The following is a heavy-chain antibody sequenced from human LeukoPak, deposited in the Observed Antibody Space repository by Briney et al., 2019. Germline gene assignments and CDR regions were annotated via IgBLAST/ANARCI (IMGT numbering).Heavy chain of an antibody. J-gene: IGHJ3*02. D-gene: IGHD3-10*01. V-gene: IGHV3-23*01. CDR1: GFTFSSYA. CDR3: AYGSGTFLNVFDI. CDR2: ISGSGGST. Sequence: GGSLRLSCAASGFTFSSYAMSWVRQAPGKGLEWVSAISGSGGSTQYADSVKGRFTISRDNSKDALHLRMNSLRAEDTAVYYCAYGSGTFLNVFDIWGQGTMVTVSS.